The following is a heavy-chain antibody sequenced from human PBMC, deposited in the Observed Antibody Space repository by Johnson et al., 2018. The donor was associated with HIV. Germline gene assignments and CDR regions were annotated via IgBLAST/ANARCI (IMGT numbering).Heavy chain of an antibody. V-gene: IGHV3-23*04. CDR1: GFTFSSYA. Sequence: VQLVESGGGVIRPGGSLSLSCAASGFTFSSYAMSWVRQAPGKGLEWVSTIIGSGGSTYYAESVKGRFTISRDNSKNTVYLQMNSLRAEDTAVFYCAKDAYCSGGRCYGFGAFDIWGQGTMVTVSS. D-gene: IGHD2-15*01. J-gene: IGHJ3*02. CDR3: AKDAYCSGGRCYGFGAFDI. CDR2: IIGSGGST.